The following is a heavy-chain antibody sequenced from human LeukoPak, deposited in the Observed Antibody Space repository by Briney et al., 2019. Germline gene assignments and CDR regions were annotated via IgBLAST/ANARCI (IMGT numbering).Heavy chain of an antibody. J-gene: IGHJ3*02. Sequence: GSLRLSCAASGFTFSSYAMSWVRQAPGKGLEWVSAISGSGGSTYYADSVKGRFTISRDNSKNSLYLQMNSLRAEDTALYYCAKQGYYYDSSGYFNLHDAFDIWGQGTMVTVSS. CDR1: GFTFSSYA. CDR3: AKQGYYYDSSGYFNLHDAFDI. V-gene: IGHV3-23*01. CDR2: ISGSGGST. D-gene: IGHD3-22*01.